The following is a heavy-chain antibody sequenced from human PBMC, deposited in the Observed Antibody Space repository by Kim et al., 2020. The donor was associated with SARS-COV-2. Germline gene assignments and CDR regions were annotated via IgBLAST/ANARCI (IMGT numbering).Heavy chain of an antibody. V-gene: IGHV4-59*01. D-gene: IGHD5-12*01. Sequence: SETLSLTCTVSGGSISSYYWSWIQQPPGKGLEWIGYIYYSGSTNYNPSLKSRVTISVDTSKNQFSLKLSSVTAADTAVYYCATSGDGYNFDLWGRGTLVTVSS. J-gene: IGHJ2*01. CDR1: GGSISSYY. CDR2: IYYSGST. CDR3: ATSGDGYNFDL.